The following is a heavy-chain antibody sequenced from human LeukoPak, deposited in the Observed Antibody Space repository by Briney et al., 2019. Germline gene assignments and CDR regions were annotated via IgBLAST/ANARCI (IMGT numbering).Heavy chain of an antibody. V-gene: IGHV3-48*01. CDR1: GFTFSTYS. CDR3: ARVNSYGNVDY. D-gene: IGHD3-10*01. CDR2: ISARGTTI. J-gene: IGHJ4*02. Sequence: GGSLRLSRAASGFTFSTYSMNWVRQAPGKGLEWLSYISARGTTIYYADSLKGRLTISRDNAKNALYLQMNSLRAEDTAVYYCARVNSYGNVDYWGQGTLVTVSS.